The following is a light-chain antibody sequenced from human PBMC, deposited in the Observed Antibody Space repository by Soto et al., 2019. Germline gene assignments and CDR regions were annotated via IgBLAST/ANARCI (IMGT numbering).Light chain of an antibody. CDR1: SSNIGSNT. J-gene: IGLJ3*02. V-gene: IGLV1-44*01. Sequence: QSVLTQPPSASGTPGQRVTISCSGSSSNIGSNTVTWYQQLPGTAPKLPIYGYNQRPSGVPDRFSGSKSGTSASLAISGLQSEDEADYYCASWDDSLNGRVFGGGTKVTVL. CDR2: GYN. CDR3: ASWDDSLNGRV.